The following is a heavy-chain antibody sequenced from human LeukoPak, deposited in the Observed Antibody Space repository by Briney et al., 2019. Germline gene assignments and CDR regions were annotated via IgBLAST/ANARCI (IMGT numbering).Heavy chain of an antibody. J-gene: IGHJ4*02. CDR3: ARPRYTSGWSDCDY. V-gene: IGHV3-30*02. CDR1: GFTFSSYG. CDR2: IRYDGSNK. D-gene: IGHD6-19*01. Sequence: GGSLRLSCAASGFTFSSYGMHWVRQAPGKGLEWVAFIRYDGSNKYYADSVKGRFTISRDNSKNTLFLLMNSLRAEDTAVYYCARPRYTSGWSDCDYWGQGTLVTVSS.